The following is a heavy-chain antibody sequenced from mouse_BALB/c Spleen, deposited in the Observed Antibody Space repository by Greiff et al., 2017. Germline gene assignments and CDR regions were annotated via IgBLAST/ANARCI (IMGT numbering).Heavy chain of an antibody. J-gene: IGHJ2*01. V-gene: IGHV1-69*02. D-gene: IGHD1-1*01. Sequence: VQLQQPGAELVRPGASVKLSCKASGYTFTSYWINWVKQRPGQGLEWIGNIYPSDSYTNYNQKFKDKATLTVDKSSSTAYMQLSSPTSEDSAVYYCTRGAAVVATVYWGKGTTLTVSS. CDR2: IYPSDSYT. CDR3: TRGAAVVATVY. CDR1: GYTFTSYW.